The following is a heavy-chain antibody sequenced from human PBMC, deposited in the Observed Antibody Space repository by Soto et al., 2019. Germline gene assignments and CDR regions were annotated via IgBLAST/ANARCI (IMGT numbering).Heavy chain of an antibody. D-gene: IGHD3-9*01. CDR2: IYYSGST. CDR1: GGSISSGAYY. V-gene: IGHV4-31*03. Sequence: QVQLQETGPGLVKPSQTLSLTCTVSGGSISSGAYYWSWIRQHPGKGLEWIGYIYYSGSTYYNPSLKSRVTILVDTSKNQFSLKLRSVTAADTAVYYCARVTGDYYFDYWGQGTLVTVSS. J-gene: IGHJ4*02. CDR3: ARVTGDYYFDY.